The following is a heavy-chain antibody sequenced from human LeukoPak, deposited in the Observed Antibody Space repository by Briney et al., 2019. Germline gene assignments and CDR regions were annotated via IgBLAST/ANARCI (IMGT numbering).Heavy chain of an antibody. Sequence: PGRSLRLSCAASGFTFSSYAMDWVRQAPGKGLEYVAAISSNGSRTYYADSVKGRFTISRDNAKNTLYLQMSSLRAEDTAVYYCVKDRITMVRGVIPRDAFDIWGQGTMVTVSS. V-gene: IGHV3-64D*06. CDR3: VKDRITMVRGVIPRDAFDI. CDR1: GFTFSSYA. J-gene: IGHJ3*02. CDR2: ISSNGSRT. D-gene: IGHD3-10*01.